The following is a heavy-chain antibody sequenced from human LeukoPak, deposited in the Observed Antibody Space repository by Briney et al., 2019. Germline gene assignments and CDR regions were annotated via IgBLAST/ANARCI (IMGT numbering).Heavy chain of an antibody. Sequence: PSETLSLTCTVSGGSISSYYWSWIRQPPGKGLEWIGYIYYSGSTNYNPSLKSRVTISVDTSKNQFSLKLSSVTAADTAVYYCARDRGIAAAGTGCWFDPWGQGTLVTVSS. J-gene: IGHJ5*02. CDR1: GGSISSYY. CDR2: IYYSGST. V-gene: IGHV4-59*01. CDR3: ARDRGIAAAGTGCWFDP. D-gene: IGHD6-13*01.